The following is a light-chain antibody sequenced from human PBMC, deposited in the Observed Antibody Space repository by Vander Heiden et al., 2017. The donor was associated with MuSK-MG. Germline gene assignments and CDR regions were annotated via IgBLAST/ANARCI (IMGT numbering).Light chain of an antibody. J-gene: IGKJ4*01. CDR2: DAS. CDR3: QQDDNLLLT. Sequence: DIQMTQSPSSLSASVGDRVTITCQASQDISNYLNWYQQKPGKAPKLPIYDASNLETGVPSRFSGSGSGTDFTFTISSLQPEDFATYYCQQDDNLLLTFGGGTKVEIK. CDR1: QDISNY. V-gene: IGKV1-33*01.